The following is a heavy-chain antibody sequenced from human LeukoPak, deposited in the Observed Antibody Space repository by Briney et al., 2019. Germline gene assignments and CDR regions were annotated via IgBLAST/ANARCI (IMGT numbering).Heavy chain of an antibody. J-gene: IGHJ4*02. D-gene: IGHD3-22*01. CDR3: ARARRLRADY. CDR2: INHSGST. V-gene: IGHV4-34*09. Sequence: SETLSLTCAVYGGSFSGYYWSWVRQPPGKGLEWIGEINHSGSTNYNPSLKSRVTISVDTSKNQFSLKLSSVTAADTAVYYCARARRLRADYWGQGTLVTVSS. CDR1: GGSFSGYY.